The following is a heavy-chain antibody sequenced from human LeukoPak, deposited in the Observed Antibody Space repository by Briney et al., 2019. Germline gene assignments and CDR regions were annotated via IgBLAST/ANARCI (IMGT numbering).Heavy chain of an antibody. CDR1: GLTFSSYW. Sequence: QSGGSLRLSCAASGLTFSSYWMHWVRQAPGKGLVWVSRINSDGSSTSYADSVKGRFTISRDNAKNTLYLQMNSLRAEDTAVYYCARGGQLWSPEFDYWGQGTLVTVSS. CDR3: ARGGQLWSPEFDY. J-gene: IGHJ4*02. V-gene: IGHV3-74*01. CDR2: INSDGSST. D-gene: IGHD5-18*01.